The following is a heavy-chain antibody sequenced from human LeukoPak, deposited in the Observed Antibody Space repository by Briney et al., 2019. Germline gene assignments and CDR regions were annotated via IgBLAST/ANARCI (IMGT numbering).Heavy chain of an antibody. CDR3: KSGGAAPGRFDY. Sequence: PGGSLRLSCAASGFTFTSYWMSWMRQAPGKGLQWVANIKHDGSEQYYVDSVKGRFTIPRDNAKNSLYLQMNSLGVEDTAVYYCKSGGAAPGRFDYWGQGALVTVSS. CDR2: IKHDGSEQ. D-gene: IGHD6-13*01. V-gene: IGHV3-7*01. J-gene: IGHJ4*02. CDR1: GFTFTSYW.